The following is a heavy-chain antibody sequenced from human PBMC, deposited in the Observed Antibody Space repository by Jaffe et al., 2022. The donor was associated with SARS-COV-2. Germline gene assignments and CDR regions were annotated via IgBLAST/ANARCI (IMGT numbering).Heavy chain of an antibody. J-gene: IGHJ6*02. V-gene: IGHV4-39*01. CDR3: ARQIANYYYYGMDV. D-gene: IGHD6-13*01. CDR1: GGSISSSSYY. Sequence: QLQLQESGPGLVKPSETLSLTCTVSGGSISSSSYYWGWIRQPPGKGLEWIGSIYYSGSTYYNPSLKSRVTISVDTSKNQFSLKLSSVTAADTAVYYCARQIANYYYYGMDVWGQGTTVTVSS. CDR2: IYYSGST.